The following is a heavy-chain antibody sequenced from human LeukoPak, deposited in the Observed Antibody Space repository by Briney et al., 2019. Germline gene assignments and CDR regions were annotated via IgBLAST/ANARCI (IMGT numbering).Heavy chain of an antibody. J-gene: IGHJ4*02. CDR3: AKAPVTTCSGAYCYPFDY. CDR1: GFTLSSYA. V-gene: IGHV3-23*01. Sequence: GGSLRLSCAASGFTLSSYAMSWVRQGPGRGLEWVSAISVSGNTYHADSVKGRFTISRDSYKNTLYLQMNSLRAEDAAVYYCAKAPVTTCSGAYCYPFDYWGQGTLVTVSS. CDR2: ISVSGNT. D-gene: IGHD2-15*01.